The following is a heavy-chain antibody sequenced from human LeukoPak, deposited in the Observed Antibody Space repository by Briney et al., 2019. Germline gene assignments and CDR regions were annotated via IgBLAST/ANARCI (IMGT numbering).Heavy chain of an antibody. CDR2: ISGSSGST. CDR1: GFTFSSYA. D-gene: IGHD5-18*01. J-gene: IGHJ5*02. Sequence: GGSLRLSCAASGFTFSSYAMSWVRQAPGKGLEWVSSISGSSGSTYYTDSVKGRFTISRDNSKNTLYLQMNSLRAEDAAVYYCAKEPDTAPRDNWFDPWGQGTLVTVSS. V-gene: IGHV3-23*01. CDR3: AKEPDTAPRDNWFDP.